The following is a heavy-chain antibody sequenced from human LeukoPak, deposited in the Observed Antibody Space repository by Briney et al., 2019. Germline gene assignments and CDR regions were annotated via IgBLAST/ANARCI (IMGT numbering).Heavy chain of an antibody. CDR1: GFTFDDYG. D-gene: IGHD6-19*01. CDR3: AREKGSGWSWASNDNWFDP. V-gene: IGHV3-20*04. J-gene: IGHJ5*02. Sequence: AGGSLRLSCAASGFTFDDYGMSWVRQAPGKGLEWVSGINWNGGSTGYADSVKGRFTISRDNAKNSLYLQMNSLRAEDTALYYCAREKGSGWSWASNDNWFDPWGQGTLVTVSS. CDR2: INWNGGST.